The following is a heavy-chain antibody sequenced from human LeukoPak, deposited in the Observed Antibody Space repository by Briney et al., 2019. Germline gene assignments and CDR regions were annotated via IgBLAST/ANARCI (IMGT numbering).Heavy chain of an antibody. CDR3: ASSGGSRYFDY. CDR2: IYSGGST. Sequence: GGSLRLSCAASGFTVSSNYMSWVRQAPGKGLEWVSVIYSGGSTYYADSVKGRFTISKDNSKNTLYLQMNSLRAEDTAVYYCASSGGSRYFDYWGQGTLVTVSS. D-gene: IGHD2-15*01. V-gene: IGHV3-66*01. CDR1: GFTVSSNY. J-gene: IGHJ4*02.